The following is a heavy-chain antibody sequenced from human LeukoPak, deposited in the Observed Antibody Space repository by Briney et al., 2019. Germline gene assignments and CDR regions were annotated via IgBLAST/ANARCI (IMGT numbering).Heavy chain of an antibody. J-gene: IGHJ4*02. D-gene: IGHD6-19*01. Sequence: SETLSLTCTVSGGSISSYYWSWIRQPAGKGLEWIGRIYTSGSTNYNPSLKSRVTMPVDTSKNQFSLKLSSVTAADTAVYYCARGTSSGWGPRFDYWGQGTLVTVSS. CDR1: GGSISSYY. CDR2: IYTSGST. V-gene: IGHV4-4*07. CDR3: ARGTSSGWGPRFDY.